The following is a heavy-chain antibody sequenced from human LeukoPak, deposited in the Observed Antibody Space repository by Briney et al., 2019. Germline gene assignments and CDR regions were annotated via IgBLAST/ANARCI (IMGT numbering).Heavy chain of an antibody. CDR3: ARDYPGWYCTNGVCTGVHDAFDI. Sequence: ASVKVSCKASGYTFTSYYMHWVRQAPGQGLEWVGIINPSGGSTGYAQKFQGRVTMTRDTSTSTVYMELSSLRSEDTAVYYCARDYPGWYCTNGVCTGVHDAFDIWGQGTMVTVSS. V-gene: IGHV1-46*01. D-gene: IGHD2-8*01. CDR1: GYTFTSYY. J-gene: IGHJ3*02. CDR2: INPSGGST.